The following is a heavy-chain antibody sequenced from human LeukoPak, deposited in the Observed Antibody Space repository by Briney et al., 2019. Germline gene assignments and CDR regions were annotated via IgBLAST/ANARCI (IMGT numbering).Heavy chain of an antibody. J-gene: IGHJ3*02. CDR1: GGSISSSNCY. CDR2: IYYSGGT. CDR3: ARPPRHDFDDSRVHDAFDI. D-gene: IGHD2-15*01. Sequence: SETLSLTCTVSGGSISSSNCYWGWIRQPPGKGLEWIGSIYYSGGTYYNASLKSRVTISVDTSKNQFSLKLTSVTAADTAVYYCARPPRHDFDDSRVHDAFDIWGQGTMVTVSS. V-gene: IGHV4-39*01.